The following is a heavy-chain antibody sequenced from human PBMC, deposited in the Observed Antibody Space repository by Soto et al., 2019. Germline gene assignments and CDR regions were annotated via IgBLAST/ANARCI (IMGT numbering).Heavy chain of an antibody. CDR3: ARDLVVADYYFYGMDV. D-gene: IGHD2-15*01. CDR1: GFTVSSYY. V-gene: IGHV3-53*01. CDR2: IYSGGNT. J-gene: IGHJ6*02. Sequence: PGGSLRLSCAASGFTVSSYYMNWVRQAPGKGLEWVSVIYSGGNTYYADSVKGRFTISRDSSKNTLYLQMNSLRAEDTAVYYCARDLVVADYYFYGMDVWGQGTTVTVSS.